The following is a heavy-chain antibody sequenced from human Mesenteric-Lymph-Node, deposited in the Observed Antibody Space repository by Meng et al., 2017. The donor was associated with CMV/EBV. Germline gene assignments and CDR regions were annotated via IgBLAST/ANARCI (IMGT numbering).Heavy chain of an antibody. D-gene: IGHD6-19*01. CDR1: GGSISSSSYY. CDR3: ARLPLGIAVAGTGTWFDP. CDR2: IYYSGST. Sequence: SETLSLTCTVSGGSISSSSYYWGWIRQPPGKGLGWIGSIYYSGSTYYNPSLKSRVTISVDTSKNQFSLKLSSVTAADTAVYYCARLPLGIAVAGTGTWFDPWGQGTLVTVSS. V-gene: IGHV4-39*01. J-gene: IGHJ5*02.